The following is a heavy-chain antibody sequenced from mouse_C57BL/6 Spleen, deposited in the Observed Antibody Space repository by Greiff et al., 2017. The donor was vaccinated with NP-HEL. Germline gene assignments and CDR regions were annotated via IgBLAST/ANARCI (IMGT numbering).Heavy chain of an antibody. CDR1: GYTFTSYW. J-gene: IGHJ1*03. V-gene: IGHV1-7*01. D-gene: IGHD1-1*01. Sequence: QVQLQQSGAELAKPGASVKLSCKASGYTFTSYWMHWVKQRPGQGLEWIGYINPSSGYTKYNQKFKDKATLTADKSSSTAYMQLSSLTYEDSAVYYCANLITTVVATRYFDVWGTGTTVTVSS. CDR2: INPSSGYT. CDR3: ANLITTVVATRYFDV.